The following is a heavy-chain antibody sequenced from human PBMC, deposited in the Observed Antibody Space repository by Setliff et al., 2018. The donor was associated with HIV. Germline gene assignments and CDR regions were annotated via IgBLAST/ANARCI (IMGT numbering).Heavy chain of an antibody. CDR2: VYYSGST. Sequence: SETLSLTCTVSGGSMTTHFWSWIRQPPGKGLEWIGSVYYSGSTNYNPSLKSRVTISLDTSENQFSLNLNSVTAADTAVYYCARDISEGFFLERASEHWRQGTLVTVSS. D-gene: IGHD3-3*01. CDR1: GGSMTTHF. J-gene: IGHJ1*01. CDR3: ARDISEGFFLERASEH. V-gene: IGHV4-59*11.